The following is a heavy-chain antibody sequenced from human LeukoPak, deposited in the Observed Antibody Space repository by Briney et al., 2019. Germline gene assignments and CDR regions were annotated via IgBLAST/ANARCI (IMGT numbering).Heavy chain of an antibody. Sequence: PTETLSLTCAVDGGSVSGYYWSWSRQPPGKGLEWIGEIKHSGSTNYNPSVKSRVTISVDTSKNQFSLKLSSVTAADTAVYYCARDGAVSKHHDAFDIWGQGTMVTVSS. D-gene: IGHD3-10*01. CDR3: ARDGAVSKHHDAFDI. V-gene: IGHV4-34*01. CDR1: GGSVSGYY. CDR2: IKHSGST. J-gene: IGHJ3*02.